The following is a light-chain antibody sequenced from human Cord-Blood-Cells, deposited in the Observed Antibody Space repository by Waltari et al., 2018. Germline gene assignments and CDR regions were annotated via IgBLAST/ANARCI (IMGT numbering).Light chain of an antibody. Sequence: DIQMTQSPSSLSASVGDRVTITCQVSQDISNYLNWYQQKPGKAPKLLIYDASNLETGVPSRFSGSGSGTDFTFTISSLQPEDIATYYCQQYDNLPLTFGGGTK. V-gene: IGKV1-33*01. CDR2: DAS. CDR1: QDISNY. CDR3: QQYDNLPLT. J-gene: IGKJ4*01.